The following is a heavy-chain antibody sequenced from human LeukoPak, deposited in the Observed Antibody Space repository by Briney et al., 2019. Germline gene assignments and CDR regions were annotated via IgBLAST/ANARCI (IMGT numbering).Heavy chain of an antibody. CDR1: GGSISSYY. CDR2: IYYSGST. J-gene: IGHJ4*02. D-gene: IGHD3-9*01. Sequence: SSETLPLTCAVSGGSISSYYWSWIRQPPGKGLEWIGYIYYSGSTNYNPSLKSRVTISVDTSKNQFSLKLSSVTAADTAVYYCARDLYFDPLWGQGTLVTVSS. V-gene: IGHV4-59*01. CDR3: ARDLYFDPL.